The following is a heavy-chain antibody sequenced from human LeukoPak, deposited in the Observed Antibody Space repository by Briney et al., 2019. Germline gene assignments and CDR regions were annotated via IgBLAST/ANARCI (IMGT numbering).Heavy chain of an antibody. CDR2: IYYSGST. CDR3: ARDRGPRLCGGDCFDAFDI. D-gene: IGHD2-21*02. V-gene: IGHV4-59*01. CDR1: GGSISSYY. J-gene: IGHJ3*02. Sequence: SETLSLTCTVSGGSISSYYWSWIRQPPGKGLEWIGYIYYSGSTNYNPSLKSRVTISVDTSKNQFSLKLSSVTAADTAVYYGARDRGPRLCGGDCFDAFDIWGQGTMVTVSS.